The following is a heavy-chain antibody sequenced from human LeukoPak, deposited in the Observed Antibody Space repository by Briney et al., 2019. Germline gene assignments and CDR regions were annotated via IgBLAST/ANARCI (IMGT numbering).Heavy chain of an antibody. CDR2: IYHSGST. J-gene: IGHJ4*02. D-gene: IGHD3-22*01. CDR1: GGSISSGGYS. CDR3: ARGSGDSSGYYFDY. V-gene: IGHV4-30-2*01. Sequence: SETLSLTCAVSGGSISSGGYSWSWIRQPPGKGQEWIGYIYHSGSTYYNPSLKSRVTISVDRSKNQFSLKLSSVTAADTAVYYCARGSGDSSGYYFDYWGQGTLVTVSS.